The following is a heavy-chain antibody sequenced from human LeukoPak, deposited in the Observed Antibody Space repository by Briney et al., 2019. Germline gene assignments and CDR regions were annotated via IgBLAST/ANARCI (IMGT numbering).Heavy chain of an antibody. V-gene: IGHV1-69*01. J-gene: IGHJ6*02. D-gene: IGHD2-2*01. Sequence: GASVKVSCKASGGTFISYAISWVRQAPGQGLEWMGGIIPIFGTANYAQKFQGRVTITADESTSTAYMELSSLRSEDTAVYYCASSPVPAAGHYYYYGMDVWGQGTTVTVSS. CDR1: GGTFISYA. CDR3: ASSPVPAAGHYYYYGMDV. CDR2: IIPIFGTA.